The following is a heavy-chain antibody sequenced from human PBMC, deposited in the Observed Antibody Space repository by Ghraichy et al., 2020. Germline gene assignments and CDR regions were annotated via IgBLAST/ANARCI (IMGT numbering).Heavy chain of an antibody. V-gene: IGHV3-21*01. CDR2: ISSSSSYI. J-gene: IGHJ4*02. D-gene: IGHD3-10*01. CDR3: ARDGEFYYGSGRTFDY. CDR1: GFTFSSYS. Sequence: GESLNISCAASGFTFSSYSMNWVRQAPGKGLEWVSSISSSSSYIYYADSVKGRFTISRDNAKNSLYLQMNSLRAEDTAVYYCARDGEFYYGSGRTFDYWGQGTLVTVSS.